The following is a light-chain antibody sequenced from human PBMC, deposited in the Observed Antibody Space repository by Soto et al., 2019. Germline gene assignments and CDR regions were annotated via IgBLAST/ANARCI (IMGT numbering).Light chain of an antibody. J-gene: IGKJ1*01. Sequence: EIVLTQSPATLSLSPGERATLSCRASQSVSSYLAWYQQKAGQAPRLLIYDASNRATGIPARFSGSGSGTDFTLTISRLTPEDFAVYYCQQRSSWPRTFGLGTKVEI. CDR1: QSVSSY. CDR3: QQRSSWPRT. CDR2: DAS. V-gene: IGKV3-11*01.